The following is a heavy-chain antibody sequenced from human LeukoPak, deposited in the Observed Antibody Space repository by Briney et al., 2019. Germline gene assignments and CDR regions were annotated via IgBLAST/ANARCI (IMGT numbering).Heavy chain of an antibody. CDR3: ARLIDSYYGSGSYYYYYYYMDV. CDR1: GGSISSYY. D-gene: IGHD3-10*01. CDR2: IYTSGST. Sequence: SETLSLTCTVSGGSISSYYWSWIRQPAGKGLEWIGRIYTSGSTNYNPSLKSRVTMSVDTSKNQFSLKLSSVTAADTAVYYCARLIDSYYGSGSYYYYYYYMDVWGKGTTVTVSS. V-gene: IGHV4-4*07. J-gene: IGHJ6*03.